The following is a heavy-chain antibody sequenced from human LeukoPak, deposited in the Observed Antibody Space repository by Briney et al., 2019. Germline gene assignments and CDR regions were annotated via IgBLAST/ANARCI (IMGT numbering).Heavy chain of an antibody. J-gene: IGHJ6*04. D-gene: IGHD1-7*01. CDR3: TRDLKNLGNYYYYGMDV. CDR1: GFTFGDYA. V-gene: IGHV3-49*04. CDR2: IRSNAYGGTT. Sequence: GRSLRLSCKASGFTFGDYAMSWVRQAPGKGLEWVGFIRSNAYGGTTEYAASVKGRFTISRDDSKSIAYLQMNSLKTEDTAVYYCTRDLKNLGNYYYYGMDVWGKGTTVTVSS.